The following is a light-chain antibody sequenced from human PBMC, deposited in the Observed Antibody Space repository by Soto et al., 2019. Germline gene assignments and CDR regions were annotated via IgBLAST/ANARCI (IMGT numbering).Light chain of an antibody. J-gene: IGLJ1*01. CDR2: EVS. CDR1: RSDVGAYDY. V-gene: IGLV2-14*01. Sequence: QSALTQPASVSGSTGQSITISCTGTRSDVGAYDYVSWYQQHPGKAPKLLIYEVSLRTSGVSRRLSGSKSGNTASLTISELQAEDEADYYCSSYATSSFVFGTGTKVTVL. CDR3: SSYATSSFV.